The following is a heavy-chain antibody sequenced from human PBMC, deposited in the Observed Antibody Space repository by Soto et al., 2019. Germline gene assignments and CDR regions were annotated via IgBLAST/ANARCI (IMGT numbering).Heavy chain of an antibody. CDR2: ISSSSTYI. Sequence: GGSLRLSCAASGFTFSSYSINWVRQAPGKGLEWVSSISSSSTYIYYADSVKGRFTISRDNAKNSLYLQMNSLTVEDTAVYYCARVWIPYSSSSDGMDVWGPGTTVTVSS. D-gene: IGHD6-6*01. CDR3: ARVWIPYSSSSDGMDV. V-gene: IGHV3-21*01. CDR1: GFTFSSYS. J-gene: IGHJ6*02.